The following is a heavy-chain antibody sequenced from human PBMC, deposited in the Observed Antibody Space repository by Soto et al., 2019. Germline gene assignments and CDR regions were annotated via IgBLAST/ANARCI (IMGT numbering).Heavy chain of an antibody. J-gene: IGHJ6*02. D-gene: IGHD7-27*01. Sequence: GGSLRLSCAASGFTFSSYGMHWVRQAPGKGLEWVAVIWYDGSNKYYADSVKGRFTISRDNSKNTLYLQMNSLRAEDTAVYYCARDLGRDDYYYGMDVWGQGTTVTVSS. CDR3: ARDLGRDDYYYGMDV. CDR1: GFTFSSYG. CDR2: IWYDGSNK. V-gene: IGHV3-33*01.